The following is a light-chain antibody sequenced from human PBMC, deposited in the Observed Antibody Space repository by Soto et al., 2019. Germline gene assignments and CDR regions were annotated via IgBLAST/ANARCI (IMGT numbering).Light chain of an antibody. V-gene: IGKV3-20*01. J-gene: IGKJ4*01. Sequence: EIVLTQSPGTLSLSPGERATLSCRASQSVSSSYLAWYQQKPGQAPRLLIYGASSRATGIPDRFSGSGSGTDFTLTISRLEPEDFAMYYCQQYGSAPTTFGGGTQVEIK. CDR3: QQYGSAPTT. CDR1: QSVSSSY. CDR2: GAS.